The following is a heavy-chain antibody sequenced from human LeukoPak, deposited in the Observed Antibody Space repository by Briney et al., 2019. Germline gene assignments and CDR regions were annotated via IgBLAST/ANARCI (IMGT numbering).Heavy chain of an antibody. CDR2: ISSSSGYI. CDR1: GFTFSTYT. V-gene: IGHV3-21*01. J-gene: IGHJ4*02. D-gene: IGHD4-17*01. CDR3: ARDPYDDYDY. Sequence: GGSLRLSCAASGFTFSTYTMNWVRQAPGKGLEWISSISSSSGYIYYADSVKGRFTISRDNAKSSLSLQMNSLRAEDTAAYYCARDPYDDYDYWGQGTLVTVSS.